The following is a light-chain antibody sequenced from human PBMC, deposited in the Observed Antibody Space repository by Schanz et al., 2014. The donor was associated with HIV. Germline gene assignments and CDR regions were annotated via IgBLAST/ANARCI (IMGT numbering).Light chain of an antibody. CDR1: QRLSSSY. CDR3: QQYNNWPL. CDR2: GAS. V-gene: IGKV3-15*01. J-gene: IGKJ4*01. Sequence: EIVLTQSPGSLSLSPGGRATLSCGASQRLSSSYLAWYQQKPGQAPRLLIYGASTRATGIPARFSGSGSGTEFTLTISSLQSEDFAVYYCQQYNNWPLFGGGTKVEIK.